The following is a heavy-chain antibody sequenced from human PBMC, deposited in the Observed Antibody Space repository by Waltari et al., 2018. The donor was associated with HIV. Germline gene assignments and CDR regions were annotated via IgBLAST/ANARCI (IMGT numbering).Heavy chain of an antibody. CDR2: IYYTGRT. V-gene: IGHV4-59*01. CDR1: GGSFNSYH. Sequence: QVQLQESGPGLVKPSETLSPTCTVSGGSFNSYHWTWIRQPPGKGLEWIGYIYYTGRTNCNPSLKGRVTISVDTSKNQFSLKLSSVTAADTAVYYCARVLFAVGSNWFDPWGQGTLVTVSS. D-gene: IGHD1-26*01. J-gene: IGHJ5*02. CDR3: ARVLFAVGSNWFDP.